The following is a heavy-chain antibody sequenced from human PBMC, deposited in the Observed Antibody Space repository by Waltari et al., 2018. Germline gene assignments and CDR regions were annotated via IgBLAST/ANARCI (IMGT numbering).Heavy chain of an antibody. D-gene: IGHD1-26*01. J-gene: IGHJ4*02. CDR3: AGVGATPFDY. CDR1: GFTFSSYS. CDR2: ISSSSSTI. V-gene: IGHV3-48*01. Sequence: EVQLVESGGGLVQPGGSLRLSCAASGFTFSSYSMNWVRQAPGKGLEWVSYISSSSSTIYYADSVKGRFTISRDNAKNSLYLQMNSLRAEDTAVYYCAGVGATPFDYWGQGTLVTVSS.